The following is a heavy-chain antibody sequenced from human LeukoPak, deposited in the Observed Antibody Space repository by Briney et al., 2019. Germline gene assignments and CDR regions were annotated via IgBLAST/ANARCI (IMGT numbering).Heavy chain of an antibody. CDR3: ARGGRYFDSSGYPDY. CDR1: GGSISSGSYY. CDR2: IYTSGST. D-gene: IGHD3-22*01. J-gene: IGHJ4*02. Sequence: SETLSLTCTVPGGSISSGSYYWSWIRQPAGKGLEWIGRIYTSGSTNYNPSLKSRVTISVDKSKNQFSLKLSSVTAADTAVYYCARGGRYFDSSGYPDYWGQGTLVTVSS. V-gene: IGHV4-61*02.